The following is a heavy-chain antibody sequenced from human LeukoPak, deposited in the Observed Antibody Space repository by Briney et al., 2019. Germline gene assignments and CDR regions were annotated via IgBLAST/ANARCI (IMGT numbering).Heavy chain of an antibody. J-gene: IGHJ3*02. CDR2: INHSGST. CDR1: GGSFSGYY. D-gene: IGHD3-22*01. Sequence: AETLSLTCAVYGGSFSGYYWSWIRQPPGKGLEWIGEINHSGSTNYNPSLKSRVTISVDTSKNQFSLKLSSVTAADTAVYYCARQGGYDAFDIWGQGTMVTVSS. V-gene: IGHV4-34*01. CDR3: ARQGGYDAFDI.